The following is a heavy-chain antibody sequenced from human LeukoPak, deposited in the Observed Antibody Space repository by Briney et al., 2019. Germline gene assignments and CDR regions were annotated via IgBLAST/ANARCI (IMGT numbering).Heavy chain of an antibody. J-gene: IGHJ5*02. V-gene: IGHV3-49*04. D-gene: IGHD6-13*01. CDR2: IRSKAYGGTT. CDR1: GFTFSSYA. CDR3: TRDVSSWGWYPQGWFDP. Sequence: PGGSLRLSCAASGFTFSSYAMSWVRQAPGKGLEWVGFIRSKAYGGTTEYAASVKGRFTISRDDSKSIAYLQMNSLKTEDTAVYYCTRDVSSWGWYPQGWFDPWGQGTLVTVSS.